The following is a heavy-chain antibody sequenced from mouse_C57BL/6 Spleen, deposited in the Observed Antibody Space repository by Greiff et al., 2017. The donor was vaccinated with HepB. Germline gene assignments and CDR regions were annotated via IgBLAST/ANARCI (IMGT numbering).Heavy chain of an antibody. V-gene: IGHV1-76*01. Sequence: VQLQESGAELVRPGASVKLSCKASGYTFTDYYINWVKQRPGQGLEWIARIYPGSGNTYYNEKFKGKATLTAEKSSSTAYMQLSSLTSEDSAVYFCARWGRRDYFDYWGQGTTLTVSS. CDR3: ARWGRRDYFDY. J-gene: IGHJ2*01. D-gene: IGHD3-1*01. CDR1: GYTFTDYY. CDR2: IYPGSGNT.